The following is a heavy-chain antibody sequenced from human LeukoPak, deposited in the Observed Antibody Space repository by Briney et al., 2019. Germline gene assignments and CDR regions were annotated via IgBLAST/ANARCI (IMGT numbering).Heavy chain of an antibody. Sequence: GGSLRLSCAASGFTFSRNWMSWVRQSPGKGLKWVANIKQDGSEKYYVDSVKGRFTISRDNAKNSLYLQMNSLRAEDTAVYYCARMAPHYDILTGYYFNASGRWWFDPWGQGTLVTVSS. J-gene: IGHJ5*02. CDR3: ARMAPHYDILTGYYFNASGRWWFDP. D-gene: IGHD3-9*01. CDR2: IKQDGSEK. V-gene: IGHV3-7*01. CDR1: GFTFSRNW.